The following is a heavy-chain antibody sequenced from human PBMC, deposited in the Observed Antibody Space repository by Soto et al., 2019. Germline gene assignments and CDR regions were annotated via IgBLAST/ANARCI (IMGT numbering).Heavy chain of an antibody. CDR3: GRCTSTSCHLGSDY. CDR2: ISHDGINK. J-gene: IGHJ4*02. V-gene: IGHV3-30-3*01. CDR1: GFTFSSYA. D-gene: IGHD2-2*01. Sequence: PGGSLRLSCAASGFTFSSYAMNWVRQAPGKGLEWVALISHDGINKYYADSVRGRFTISRDSSTNTLYLQMNSLRAADTAVYYCGRCTSTSCHLGSDYRGQGTLVTVSS.